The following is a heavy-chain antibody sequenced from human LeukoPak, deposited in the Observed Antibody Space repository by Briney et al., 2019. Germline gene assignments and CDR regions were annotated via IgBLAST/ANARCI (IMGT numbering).Heavy chain of an antibody. CDR2: INPNSGGT. V-gene: IGHV1-2*02. CDR1: GYTFTGYY. J-gene: IGHJ6*02. CDR3: GRASGSGSYNYYYYGMDV. D-gene: IGHD3-10*01. Sequence: ASVKVSCKASGYTFTGYYMHWVRQAPGQGLEWMGWINPNSGGTNYAQKFQGRVTTARDTSISTAYMELSRLRSDDTAVYYCGRASGSGSYNYYYYGMDVWGQGTTVTVSS.